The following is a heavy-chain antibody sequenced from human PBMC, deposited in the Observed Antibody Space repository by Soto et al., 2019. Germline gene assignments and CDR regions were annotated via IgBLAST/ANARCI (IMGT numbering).Heavy chain of an antibody. CDR3: ARDGGSSGVDY. J-gene: IGHJ4*02. Sequence: EVQLVESGGGLIQPGGSLRLSCAASGFTVSNNYMSWVRQAPGKGLEWVSVIDSGGATYYSDSVKGRFTISKDKSKNTLYLQMNRLRAEDKGVYCCARDGGSSGVDYWGQGTLVTVSS. D-gene: IGHD6-19*01. CDR1: GFTVSNNY. CDR2: IDSGGAT. V-gene: IGHV3-53*01.